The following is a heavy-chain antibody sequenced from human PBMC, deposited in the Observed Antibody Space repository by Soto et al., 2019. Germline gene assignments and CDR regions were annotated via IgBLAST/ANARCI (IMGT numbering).Heavy chain of an antibody. CDR2: MNPNIGNT. Sequence: QVQLVQSGAEVKKPGASVKVSCKASGYTFTSYDINWVRQATGQGLEWMGWMNPNIGNTGYAQKFQGRVTMTRNSSISTAYMELSSLRSEDTAVYYCATTLWDTDYYYYGMDVWGQGTTVTVSS. CDR1: GYTFTSYD. CDR3: ATTLWDTDYYYYGMDV. J-gene: IGHJ6*02. D-gene: IGHD1-26*01. V-gene: IGHV1-8*01.